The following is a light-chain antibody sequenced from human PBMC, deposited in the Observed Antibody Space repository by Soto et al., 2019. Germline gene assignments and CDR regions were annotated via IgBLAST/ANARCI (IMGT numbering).Light chain of an antibody. CDR1: STNVGVNP. J-gene: IGLJ2*01. CDR2: TND. CDR3: AAWDDSLYGLV. V-gene: IGLV1-44*01. Sequence: QSVLTQPPSTSGTPGQRVTISCSGSSTNVGVNPVNWYQQFPGTAPRLLIYTNDQRPSGDPGRFSGSKSGTTASLDISGLESDDEADYYCAAWDDSLYGLVFGGGTKLTVL.